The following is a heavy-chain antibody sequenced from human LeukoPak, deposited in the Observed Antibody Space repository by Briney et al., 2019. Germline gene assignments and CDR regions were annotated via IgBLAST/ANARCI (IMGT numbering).Heavy chain of an antibody. V-gene: IGHV3-21*01. Sequence: GGSLRLFCAASGFTFSSYSMNWVSQAPGKGLEWVSSISSSSSYIYYAESVKGRFTISRDNAKNSLYLQMNSLRAEDTAVYYCARDGRIYCSGGSCYYYGMDVWGQGTTVTVSS. CDR1: GFTFSSYS. D-gene: IGHD2-15*01. CDR3: ARDGRIYCSGGSCYYYGMDV. J-gene: IGHJ6*02. CDR2: ISSSSSYI.